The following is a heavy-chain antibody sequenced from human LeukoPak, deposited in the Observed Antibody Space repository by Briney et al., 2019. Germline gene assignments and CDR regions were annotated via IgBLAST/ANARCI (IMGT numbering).Heavy chain of an antibody. CDR2: IKQGGSEK. V-gene: IGHV3-7*01. CDR3: ARHTRLEY. CDR1: GFTFSNYW. Sequence: GSLRLSCAASGFTFSNYWMSWVRQAPGKGLECVANIKQGGSEKYYVDSVKGRFTISRDNAKNSLYLQMNSPRAEDTAVYYCARHTRLEYWGQGTLVTVSS. D-gene: IGHD1-1*01. J-gene: IGHJ4*02.